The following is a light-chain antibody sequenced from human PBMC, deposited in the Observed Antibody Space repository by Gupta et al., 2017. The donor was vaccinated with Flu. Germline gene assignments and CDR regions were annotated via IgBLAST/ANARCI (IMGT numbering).Light chain of an antibody. V-gene: IGLV2-11*01. CDR1: SSDVGGDDY. CDR3: CSYAGSYAGNYYL. Sequence: ISCTGTSSDVGGDDYVSWYQQHPGKVPKIMIYDVTNRPSGVPDRFSGAKSGNTAFLTVSRLQAEDDADYYCCSYAGSYAGNYYLFGGGTKLTVL. CDR2: DVT. J-gene: IGLJ2*01.